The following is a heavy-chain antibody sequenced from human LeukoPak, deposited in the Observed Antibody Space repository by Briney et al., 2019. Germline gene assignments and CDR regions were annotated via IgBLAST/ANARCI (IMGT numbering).Heavy chain of an antibody. D-gene: IGHD4-11*01. V-gene: IGHV3-66*01. CDR3: ARDRGYSNPFDY. Sequence: GGSLRLSCAASGFTVSSTYTSWVRQAPGKGLEWVSVIHSGGSTYYADSVKGRFTISRDNLKNTLYLQMNSLRAEDTAVYYCARDRGYSNPFDYWGQGTLVTVSS. CDR1: GFTVSSTY. J-gene: IGHJ4*02. CDR2: IHSGGST.